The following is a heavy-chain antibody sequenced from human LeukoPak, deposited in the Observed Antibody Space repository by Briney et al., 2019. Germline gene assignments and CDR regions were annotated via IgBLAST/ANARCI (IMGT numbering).Heavy chain of an antibody. CDR1: GFTVSSNY. Sequence: PGGSLRLSCAASGFTVSSNYMSWVRQAPGKGLEWVSVIYSGGSTYYADSVKGRFTISRDNSKNTLYLQMYSLRAEDTAVYYCAREGPPTYSTRGDYWGQGTLVTVSS. D-gene: IGHD2-21*01. CDR2: IYSGGST. CDR3: AREGPPTYSTRGDY. J-gene: IGHJ4*02. V-gene: IGHV3-53*01.